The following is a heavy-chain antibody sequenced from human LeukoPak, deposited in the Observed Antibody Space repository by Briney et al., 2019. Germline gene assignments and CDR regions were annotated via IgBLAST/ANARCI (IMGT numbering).Heavy chain of an antibody. CDR3: ARDRDYGEHPDAFDI. V-gene: IGHV3-48*01. D-gene: IGHD4-17*01. Sequence: GGSLRLSRAASGFTFSSYSMNWVRQAPGKGLEWVSYISSSSSTIYYADSVKGRFTISRDNAKNSLYLQMNSLRAEDTAVYYCARDRDYGEHPDAFDIWGQGTMVTVSS. CDR2: ISSSSSTI. CDR1: GFTFSSYS. J-gene: IGHJ3*02.